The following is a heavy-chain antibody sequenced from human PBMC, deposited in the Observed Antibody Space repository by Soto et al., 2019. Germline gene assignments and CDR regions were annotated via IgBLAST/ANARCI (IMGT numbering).Heavy chain of an antibody. V-gene: IGHV3-7*01. Sequence: EVQLVESGGGLVQPGGSLRLSCAASGFTFSTYWMSWVRQAPGKGLEWVASIKQDGSEKQYVDSVMGRVTISRDNAKNLVYVQMNGLRGEDTAVYYCARVWNDGRFDYWGQGTLVTVSS. J-gene: IGHJ4*02. CDR3: ARVWNDGRFDY. CDR2: IKQDGSEK. CDR1: GFTFSTYW. D-gene: IGHD1-1*01.